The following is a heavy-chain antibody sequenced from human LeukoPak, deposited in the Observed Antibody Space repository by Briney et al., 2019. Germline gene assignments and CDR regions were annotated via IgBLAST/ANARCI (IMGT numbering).Heavy chain of an antibody. Sequence: AGGSLRLSCAASGFTFDDYGMSWVRQAPGKGLEWVSGINWNGDSTDYADSVKGRFTISRENAKNFLYLQMNSLRAEDTALYYCARGLYSSGWFWGQGTLVTVSS. J-gene: IGHJ4*02. CDR3: ARGLYSSGWF. V-gene: IGHV3-20*04. CDR2: INWNGDST. CDR1: GFTFDDYG. D-gene: IGHD6-19*01.